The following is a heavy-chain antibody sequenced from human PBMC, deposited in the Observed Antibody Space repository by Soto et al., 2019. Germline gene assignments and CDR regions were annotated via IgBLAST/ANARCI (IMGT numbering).Heavy chain of an antibody. D-gene: IGHD6-13*01. CDR2: IIPIFGTA. CDR1: GGTFSSYA. Sequence: QVQLVQSGAEVKKPGSSVKVSCKASGGTFSSYAISWVRQAPGQGLEWMGGIIPIFGTANYAQKFQGRVAITADKSTSTAYMELSSLKSEDTGVYYCARTNCPIAQQLYYFDYWGQGTLVTVSS. J-gene: IGHJ4*02. V-gene: IGHV1-69*06. CDR3: ARTNCPIAQQLYYFDY.